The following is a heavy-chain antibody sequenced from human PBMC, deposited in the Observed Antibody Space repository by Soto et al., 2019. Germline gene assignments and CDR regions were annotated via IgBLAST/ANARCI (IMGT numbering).Heavy chain of an antibody. CDR3: ARVWRTTVVTPGLDAFDI. J-gene: IGHJ3*02. D-gene: IGHD2-21*02. CDR1: GFSLSTSGMC. V-gene: IGHV2-70*01. Sequence: SGPTLVNPTQTLTLTCTFSGFSLSTSGMCVSWIRQPPGKALEWLALIDWDDDKYYNTSLKTRLTISKATSKNQVVLTMTNMDPVDTATYYCARVWRTTVVTPGLDAFDIWGQGTMVTV. CDR2: IDWDDDK.